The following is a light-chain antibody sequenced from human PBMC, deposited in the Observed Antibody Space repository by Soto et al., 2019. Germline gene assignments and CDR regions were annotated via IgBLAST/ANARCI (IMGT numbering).Light chain of an antibody. V-gene: IGKV1-5*03. CDR2: KAS. CDR1: QSISNW. J-gene: IGKJ2*01. CDR3: QQYYSFPFT. Sequence: DIQMTQSPSTLSASVGDRVTITCRASQSISNWLAWYQQKPGKAPKVMIYKASSLESGVPSRFSGSGSGTEFTLTISSLQPDDFATYYCQQYYSFPFTFGQGTKLEIK.